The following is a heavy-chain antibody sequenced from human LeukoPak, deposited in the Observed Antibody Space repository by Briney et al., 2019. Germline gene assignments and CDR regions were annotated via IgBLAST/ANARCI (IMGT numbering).Heavy chain of an antibody. J-gene: IGHJ4*02. V-gene: IGHV1-18*01. D-gene: IGHD3-22*01. CDR3: VRDEDYEVAY. CDR1: GYAFTTYG. CDR2: ISSSNGNT. Sequence: ASVKVSCRASGYAFTTYGFSWVRQAPGQGLEWMGWISSSNGNTNYAQDLLGRLTMTTDTSTTTAYMEFRSLRSDDTAVYYCVRDEDYEVAYWGQGTLVTVSP.